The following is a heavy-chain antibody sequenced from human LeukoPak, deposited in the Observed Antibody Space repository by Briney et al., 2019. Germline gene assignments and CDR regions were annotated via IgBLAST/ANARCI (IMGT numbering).Heavy chain of an antibody. D-gene: IGHD2/OR15-2a*01. Sequence: GGSLRLSCAASGFTFSSYSMNWVRQAPGKGLEWVSSISSSSSYIYYADSVKGRFTISRDNAKNSLYLQMNSLRAEDTAVYYCARDLTFQAFQHWGQGTLVTISS. CDR2: ISSSSSYI. CDR3: ARDLTFQAFQH. J-gene: IGHJ1*01. CDR1: GFTFSSYS. V-gene: IGHV3-21*01.